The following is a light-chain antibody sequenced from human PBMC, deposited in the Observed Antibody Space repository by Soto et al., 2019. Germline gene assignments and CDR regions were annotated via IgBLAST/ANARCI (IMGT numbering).Light chain of an antibody. J-gene: IGLJ1*01. V-gene: IGLV1-40*01. Sequence: QSVLTQPPSVSGAPGQRVTISCTGSSSNIGAGYDVHWYQQLPGTAPKLLIYGNSNRPSGVPDRFSGSKSGTSASLAITGLQAEYEADYSCQSYDTSLSGSRVFGTGTKVTVL. CDR3: QSYDTSLSGSRV. CDR2: GNS. CDR1: SSNIGAGYD.